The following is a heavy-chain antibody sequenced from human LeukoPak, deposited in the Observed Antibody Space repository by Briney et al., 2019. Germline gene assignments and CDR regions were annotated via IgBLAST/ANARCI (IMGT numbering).Heavy chain of an antibody. D-gene: IGHD1-1*01. CDR3: ARVDDGEPSYFDY. Sequence: SQTLSLTCTVSGGSISSGGYYWSWIRQHPGKGLEWIGYIYHSGSTYYNPSLKSRVTISVDTSKNQFSLKLSSVTAADTAVYYCARVDDGEPSYFDYWGQGTLVTVSS. CDR1: GGSISSGGYY. V-gene: IGHV4-31*03. CDR2: IYHSGST. J-gene: IGHJ4*02.